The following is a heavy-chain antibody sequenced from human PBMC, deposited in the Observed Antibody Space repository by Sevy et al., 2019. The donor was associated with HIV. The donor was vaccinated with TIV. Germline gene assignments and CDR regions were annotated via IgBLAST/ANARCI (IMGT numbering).Heavy chain of an antibody. CDR2: ISSSGSTI. CDR1: GFTFSDYY. D-gene: IGHD1-26*01. CDR3: ARASNGWELLRDFDY. Sequence: GGSLRLSCAASGFTFSDYYMSWIRQAPGKGLEWVSYISSSGSTIYYADSVKGRFTISRDNAKNSLYLQMNSLRAEDTAVYYCARASNGWELLRDFDYWGQGTLVTVSS. V-gene: IGHV3-11*01. J-gene: IGHJ4*02.